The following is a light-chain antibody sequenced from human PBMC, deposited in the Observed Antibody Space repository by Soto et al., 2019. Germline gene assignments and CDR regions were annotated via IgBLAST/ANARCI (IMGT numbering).Light chain of an antibody. CDR3: QQYGSSPIT. V-gene: IGKV3-20*01. CDR1: QSVTSNK. J-gene: IGKJ5*01. CDR2: DAS. Sequence: EIVLTQSPGNLSLSPGERATLSCRASQSVTSNKLAWYQQKPGQAPRLLIYDASGRTTGSPDRFSGSGSGADFTLIISRLEPEDFAVYYCQQYGSSPITFGQGTRLEIK.